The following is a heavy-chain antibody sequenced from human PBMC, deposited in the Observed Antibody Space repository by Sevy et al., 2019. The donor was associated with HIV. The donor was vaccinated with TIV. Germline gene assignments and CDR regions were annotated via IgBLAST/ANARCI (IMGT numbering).Heavy chain of an antibody. CDR2: ISSSSYI. CDR3: ARVGPFGRYYYYYMDV. CDR1: GFTFSSYS. J-gene: IGHJ6*03. V-gene: IGHV3-21*01. Sequence: GGSLRLSCAASGFTFSSYSMNWVRQAPGKGLEWVSSISSSSYIYYADSVKGRFTISRDNAKNSLYLQMNSLRAEDTAVYYCARVGPFGRYYYYYMDVWGKGTTVTVSS. D-gene: IGHD3-10*01.